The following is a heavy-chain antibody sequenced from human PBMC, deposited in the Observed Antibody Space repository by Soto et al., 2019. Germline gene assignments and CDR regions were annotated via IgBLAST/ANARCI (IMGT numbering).Heavy chain of an antibody. CDR1: GFTFSNYY. J-gene: IGHJ4*02. D-gene: IGHD1-26*01. CDR3: ASESIVGCGSYSV. Sequence: QVQLVQSGAEVKKPGASVKVSCKASGFTFSNYYMHWVRQAPGQGLEWMGIINPSGDSAIYAQKFQGRLTKTRDTSARTLHRELRSLTSEDTAVYSCASESIVGCGSYSVWGRGTLVTVSS. V-gene: IGHV1-46*03. CDR2: INPSGDSA.